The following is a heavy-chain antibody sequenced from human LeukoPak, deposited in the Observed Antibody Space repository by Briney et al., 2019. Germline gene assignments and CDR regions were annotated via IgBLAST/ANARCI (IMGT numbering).Heavy chain of an antibody. CDR1: GYTFTSYG. D-gene: IGHD3-16*02. J-gene: IGHJ4*02. CDR3: ARGGLMITFGGIIEFDY. Sequence: GASVKVSCKASGYTFTSYGISWVRQAPGQGLEWMGWISAYYGNTNYAQKLQGRVTMTTDTSTSTAYMGLRSLRSDDTAVYYCARGGLMITFGGIIEFDYWGQGTLVTVSS. V-gene: IGHV1-18*04. CDR2: ISAYYGNT.